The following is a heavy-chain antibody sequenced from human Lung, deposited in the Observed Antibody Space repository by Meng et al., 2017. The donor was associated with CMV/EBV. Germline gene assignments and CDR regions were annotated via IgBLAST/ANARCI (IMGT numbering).Heavy chain of an antibody. D-gene: IGHD1-26*01. V-gene: IGHV3-20*04. CDR1: GFTFDDYG. Sequence: GESLKISCAASGFTFDDYGMNWVRQAPGKGLEWVPGIRWNGETTAYTDSVRGRFTISRDNAKKSLHLQMNSLRAEDTALYYCARAVGPTIVDALDIWGQGTXVTVSS. CDR3: ARAVGPTIVDALDI. J-gene: IGHJ3*02. CDR2: IRWNGETT.